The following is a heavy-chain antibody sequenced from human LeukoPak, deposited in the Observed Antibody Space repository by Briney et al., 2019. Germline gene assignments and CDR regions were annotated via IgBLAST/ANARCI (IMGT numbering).Heavy chain of an antibody. CDR2: INPNSGGT. J-gene: IGHJ5*02. V-gene: IGHV1-2*02. CDR1: GYTFTGYY. Sequence: ASVKVSCQASGYTFTGYYMHWVRQAPGQGLEWMGWINPNSGGTNYAQKFQGRVTMTRDTSIRTAYMELSRLRSDDTAVYYCARGANWNYGENWFDPWGQGTLVTVSS. CDR3: ARGANWNYGENWFDP. D-gene: IGHD1-7*01.